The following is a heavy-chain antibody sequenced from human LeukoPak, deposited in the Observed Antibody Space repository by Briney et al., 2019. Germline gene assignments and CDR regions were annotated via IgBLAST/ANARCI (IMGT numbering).Heavy chain of an antibody. CDR3: VRDPGRTGFDY. Sequence: PGGSLRLSCAASGFTFGTHWMNWVRQAPGKGLEWVANIKEDGTLAYHADSVTGRFSISRDNAKNSLYLQMNGLRAEDTAVYFCVRDPGRTGFDYWGQGTLVTVSS. J-gene: IGHJ4*02. CDR2: IKEDGTLA. D-gene: IGHD1/OR15-1a*01. CDR1: GFTFGTHW. V-gene: IGHV3-7*03.